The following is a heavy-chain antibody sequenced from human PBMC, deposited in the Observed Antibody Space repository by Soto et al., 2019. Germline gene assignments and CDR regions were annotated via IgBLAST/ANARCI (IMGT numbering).Heavy chain of an antibody. CDR1: GGTFSSYA. CDR3: ASDKYSSGYGWFDY. D-gene: IGHD3-22*01. V-gene: IGHV1-69*01. Sequence: QVQLVQSGAEVKKPGSSVKVSCKASGGTFSSYAISWVRQAPGQGLEWMGGIIPIFGTANYAQKIQGRVTITADESTSKAYMELSSLSSEDTAVYYGASDKYSSGYGWFDYWGQGTLVTVSS. CDR2: IIPIFGTA. J-gene: IGHJ4*02.